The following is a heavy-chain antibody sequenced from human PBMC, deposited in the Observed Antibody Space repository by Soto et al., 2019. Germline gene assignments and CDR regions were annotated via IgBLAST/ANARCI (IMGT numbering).Heavy chain of an antibody. J-gene: IGHJ5*02. D-gene: IGHD3-16*01. Sequence: QITLKESGPTLVKPTQTLTLTCTFSGFSLTTRGVGVGWIRQPPGKALECPALIYWDDDKRYSPSLQSRLSITKATSKTQVVLTMTNVDPVDTATYYCAHIPNYYQYDWFDPWGQGTLVSVSS. CDR1: GFSLTTRGVG. CDR3: AHIPNYYQYDWFDP. V-gene: IGHV2-5*02. CDR2: IYWDDDK.